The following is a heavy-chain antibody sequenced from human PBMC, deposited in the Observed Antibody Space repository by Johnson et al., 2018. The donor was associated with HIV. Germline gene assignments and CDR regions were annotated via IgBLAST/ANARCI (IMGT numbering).Heavy chain of an antibody. CDR2: ISYDGSDK. V-gene: IGHV3-30*04. Sequence: QVQLVESGGGVVQPGRSLRLSCAASGFTFSSYTMHWVRQAPGKGLEWVAFISYDGSDKFYADSVKGRITISRENSENTLHLQMNSLSAEDPALYYCTRGANWWREQWLVHFSFDIWGQGTMVTVSS. D-gene: IGHD6-19*01. CDR1: GFTFSSYT. CDR3: TRGANWWREQWLVHFSFDI. J-gene: IGHJ3*02.